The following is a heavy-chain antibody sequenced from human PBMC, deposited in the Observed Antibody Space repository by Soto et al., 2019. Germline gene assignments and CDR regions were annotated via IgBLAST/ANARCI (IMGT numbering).Heavy chain of an antibody. CDR2: INPGEGYT. V-gene: IGHV1-46*04. D-gene: IGHD2-21*02. J-gene: IGHJ3*02. CDR1: GYTFTAYH. Sequence: QVQLVQSGAEVKKPGASVKVSCKASGYTFTAYHIHWVRQAPGQGPEWVGTINPGEGYTTYGQKVQGRLTLTKDTSTSTLYMELSSLRPDDTAIYYCAGAFVVVTSATVAFDIWGQGTLVTVSS. CDR3: AGAFVVVTSATVAFDI.